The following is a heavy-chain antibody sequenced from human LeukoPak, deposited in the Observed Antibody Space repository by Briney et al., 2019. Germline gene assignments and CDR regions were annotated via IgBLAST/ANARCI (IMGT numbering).Heavy chain of an antibody. CDR1: GGSISSTIYY. CDR3: ARDNSVRDEAWWFNP. CDR2: IYYRGST. D-gene: IGHD5-24*01. V-gene: IGHV4-39*07. Sequence: PSETLSLTCTVSGGSISSTIYYWGWIRQPPGRGLEWIGSIYYRGSTYYNPSLKSRVAISVDTSKNQFSLKLSSVTAADTAVYYCARDNSVRDEAWWFNPWGQGTLVTVSS. J-gene: IGHJ5*02.